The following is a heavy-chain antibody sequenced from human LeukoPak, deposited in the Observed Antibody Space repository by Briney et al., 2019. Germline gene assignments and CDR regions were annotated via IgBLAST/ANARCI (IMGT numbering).Heavy chain of an antibody. D-gene: IGHD1-14*01. CDR1: TFTFSNYW. CDR2: IKRDGSEK. CDR3: ARDVLAAGATGTFDI. Sequence: GGSLRLSCAASTFTFSNYWMSWVRQAPGKGLEWVANIKRDGSEKYYVDSVKGRFTISRDNAKTSLYLQMNSLRAEDTAVYYCARDVLAAGATGTFDIWGQGTMVTVSS. J-gene: IGHJ3*02. V-gene: IGHV3-7*03.